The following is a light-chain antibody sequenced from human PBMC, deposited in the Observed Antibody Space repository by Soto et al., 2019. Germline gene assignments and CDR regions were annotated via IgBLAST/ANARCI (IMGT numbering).Light chain of an antibody. CDR2: GAS. V-gene: IGKV3-20*01. CDR1: QSVRSSF. CDR3: QQYDISPIT. J-gene: IGKJ5*01. Sequence: DIVLTQSPGTLSLSPGDRATLSCRASQSVRSSFLAWYQQKPGQAPRLLIYGASSRATGNPDRFSGSGSGTDFTLTISRLETEDFAVYFCQQYDISPITFGQGTRLGIK.